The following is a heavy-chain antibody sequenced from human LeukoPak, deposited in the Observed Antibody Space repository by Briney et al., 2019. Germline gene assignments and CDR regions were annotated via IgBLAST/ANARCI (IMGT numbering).Heavy chain of an antibody. D-gene: IGHD6-13*01. CDR1: GFAFGSEA. CDR3: AREVYSSTWFDS. CDR2: ISPGGGTT. V-gene: IGHV3-23*01. J-gene: IGHJ5*01. Sequence: GGSLRLSCAVSGFAFGSEAMSWVRQSPARGLEWVASISPGGGTTYYADYVKGRFTISRDNSNNTLYVQMNSLRAEDTAVYYCAREVYSSTWFDSWGQGTLVTVSS.